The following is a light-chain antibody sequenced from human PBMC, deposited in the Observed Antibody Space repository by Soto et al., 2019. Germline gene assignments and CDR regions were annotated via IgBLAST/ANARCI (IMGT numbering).Light chain of an antibody. Sequence: QSVLTQPASVSGSPGQSITISCTGTSSDVGGYNAVSWYQQHPGRAPKLMIYDVSNRPSGISNRFSGSKSGSTASLTISGLQAEDFADYHPPSYTRSRVYVF. CDR1: SSDVGGYNA. CDR2: DVS. CDR3: PSYTRSRVYV. V-gene: IGLV2-14*01. J-gene: IGLJ1*01.